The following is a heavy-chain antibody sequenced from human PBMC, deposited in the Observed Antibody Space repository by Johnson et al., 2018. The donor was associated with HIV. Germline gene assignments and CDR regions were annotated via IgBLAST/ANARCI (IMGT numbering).Heavy chain of an antibody. Sequence: VQLVESGGGLVQPGGSLRLSCAASGFTLSSYDMHWVRQVTGKGLEWVSSIGTTGDTYYIDSVKRRFTISRDNAKNSLYLQMNSLRAEDTALYYCARVVVVIAIGGTDAFDIWGQGTMVTVSS. J-gene: IGHJ3*02. CDR2: IGTTGDT. V-gene: IGHV3-13*01. CDR1: GFTLSSYD. D-gene: IGHD2-21*01. CDR3: ARVVVVIAIGGTDAFDI.